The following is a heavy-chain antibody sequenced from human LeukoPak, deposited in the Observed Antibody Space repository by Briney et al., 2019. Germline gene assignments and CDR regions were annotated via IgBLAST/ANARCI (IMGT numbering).Heavy chain of an antibody. CDR3: ARGSGSSSQQTRDY. CDR2: ISSSSYI. D-gene: IGHD6-13*01. J-gene: IGHJ4*02. V-gene: IGHV3-21*01. CDR1: GFTFSSYS. Sequence: PGGSLRLSCAASGFTFSSYSMNWVRQAPGKGLEWVSSISSSSYIYYAESVKGRFTISRDNAKNSLYLQMNSLRAEDTAVYYCARGSGSSSQQTRDYWGQGTLVTVSS.